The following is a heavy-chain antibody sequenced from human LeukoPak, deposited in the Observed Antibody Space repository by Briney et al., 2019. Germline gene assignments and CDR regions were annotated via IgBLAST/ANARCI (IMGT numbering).Heavy chain of an antibody. CDR2: IYYSGST. J-gene: IGHJ4*02. D-gene: IGHD5-24*01. CDR1: GGSLSSYY. CDR3: ARGRDGYNFLNRGEYYYFDY. Sequence: PSETLSLTCIVSGGSLSSYYWSWIRQPPGKGLEWIGHIYYSGSTNYNPSLKSRVTISVDTSKNQFSLKVNSVTAADTAVYYCARGRDGYNFLNRGEYYYFDYWGQGILVTVSS. V-gene: IGHV4-59*08.